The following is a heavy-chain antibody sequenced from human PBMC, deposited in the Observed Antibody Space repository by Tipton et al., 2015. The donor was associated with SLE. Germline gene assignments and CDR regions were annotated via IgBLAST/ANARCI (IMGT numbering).Heavy chain of an antibody. V-gene: IGHV4-61*02. CDR2: IYTSGST. J-gene: IGHJ4*02. Sequence: TLSLTCTVSGGSISSGSYYWSWIRQPAGKGLEWIGRIYTSGSTNYNPSLKSRVTISVDTSKNQFSLKLSSVTAADTAVYYCARERYSRYFDYWAQGTLVTVSS. CDR1: GGSISSGSYY. D-gene: IGHD4-11*01. CDR3: ARERYSRYFDY.